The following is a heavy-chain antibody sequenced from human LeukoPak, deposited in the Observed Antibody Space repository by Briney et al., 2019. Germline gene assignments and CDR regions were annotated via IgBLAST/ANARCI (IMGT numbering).Heavy chain of an antibody. CDR3: ARKEGGQLVNTRRWFDP. CDR1: GGSFSGYY. Sequence: PSETLSLTCAVYGGSFSGYYWSGIRQPPGKGLEGMGEINHSRSTNYNPSLNSRGTISLDTSKNQFSLKLSSVTAADTAVYYCARKEGGQLVNTRRWFDPWGQGTLVTVSS. D-gene: IGHD6-13*01. CDR2: INHSRST. J-gene: IGHJ5*02. V-gene: IGHV4-34*01.